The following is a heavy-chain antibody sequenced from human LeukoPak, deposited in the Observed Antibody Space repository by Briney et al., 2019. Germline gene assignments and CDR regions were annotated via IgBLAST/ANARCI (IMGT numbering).Heavy chain of an antibody. V-gene: IGHV3-66*01. CDR1: GFTVSSNY. Sequence: GGSLRLSCAASGFTVSSNYMSSVRQAPGKGLEWVSVIYSGGSTYYADSVKGRFTISRDNSKNTLYLQMNSLRAEDTAVYYCARDVGGYGFDYWGQGTLVTVSS. CDR2: IYSGGST. CDR3: ARDVGGYGFDY. J-gene: IGHJ4*02. D-gene: IGHD3-22*01.